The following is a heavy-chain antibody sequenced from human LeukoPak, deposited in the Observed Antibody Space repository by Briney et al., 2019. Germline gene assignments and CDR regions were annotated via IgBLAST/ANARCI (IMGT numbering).Heavy chain of an antibody. J-gene: IGHJ4*02. Sequence: GASVKVSCKASGGTFSSYAISWVRQAPGQGLEWMGWINPNSGGTNYAQKFQGRVIMTRDTSISTAYMELSRLRSDDTAVYYCARDLYSSGYSGMFDYWGQGTLVTVSS. CDR3: ARDLYSSGYSGMFDY. V-gene: IGHV1-2*02. CDR1: GGTFSSYA. CDR2: INPNSGGT. D-gene: IGHD6-19*01.